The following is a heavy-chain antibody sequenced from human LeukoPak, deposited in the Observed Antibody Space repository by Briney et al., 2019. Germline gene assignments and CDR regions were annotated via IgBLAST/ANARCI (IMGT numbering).Heavy chain of an antibody. CDR1: NFTVTGYG. V-gene: IGHV1-2*02. CDR2: INPNSGGT. D-gene: IGHD5-18*01. CDR3: ARRKGGYSYGYADY. J-gene: IGHJ4*02. Sequence: ASVKVSCKASNFTVTGYGISWVRQAPGQGLEWMGWINPNSGGTNYAQKFQGRVTMTRDTSISTAYMELSRLRSDDTAVYYCARRKGGYSYGYADYWGQGTLVTVSS.